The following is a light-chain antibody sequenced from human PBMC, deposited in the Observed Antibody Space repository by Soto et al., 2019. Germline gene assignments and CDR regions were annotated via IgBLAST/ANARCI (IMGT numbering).Light chain of an antibody. V-gene: IGKV1-5*03. Sequence: DIQMTQSPSTLSASVGDRVTITCRASQSISSWLAWYQQKPGKAPKLLIYKASCLESGVPSRFSGSGSGTEFTLTISSLQTDDFATYFCQQYNSYPWTFGQGTKV. CDR2: KAS. J-gene: IGKJ1*01. CDR1: QSISSW. CDR3: QQYNSYPWT.